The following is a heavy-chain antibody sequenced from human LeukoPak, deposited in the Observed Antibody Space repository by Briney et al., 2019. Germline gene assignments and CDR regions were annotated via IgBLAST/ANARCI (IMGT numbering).Heavy chain of an antibody. Sequence: PGGSLRLSCAASGFTFSSYAMSWVRQAPGKGLEWVSAISGGGGSTYYADSVKGQFTISRDNSKNTLYLQMNSLRAEDTAVYYCARHGTSGINWFDPWGQGTLVTVSS. D-gene: IGHD1-1*01. CDR3: ARHGTSGINWFDP. CDR2: ISGGGGST. J-gene: IGHJ5*02. V-gene: IGHV3-23*01. CDR1: GFTFSSYA.